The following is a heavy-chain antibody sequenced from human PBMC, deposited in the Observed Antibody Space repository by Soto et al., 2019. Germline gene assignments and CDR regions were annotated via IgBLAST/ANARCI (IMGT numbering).Heavy chain of an antibody. CDR3: ARHHGSPGSYFGLDV. CDR1: GYSFTSYW. CDR2: IYPGDSDT. Sequence: GESLKISCKGSGYSFTSYWINWVRQMPGKGLEWMGIIYPGDSDTRYSPPFQGQVTISADKSIDTAYLQWRSLKASDTAVYYCARHHGSPGSYFGLDVWGQGTTVTVSS. J-gene: IGHJ6*02. V-gene: IGHV5-51*01. D-gene: IGHD6-13*01.